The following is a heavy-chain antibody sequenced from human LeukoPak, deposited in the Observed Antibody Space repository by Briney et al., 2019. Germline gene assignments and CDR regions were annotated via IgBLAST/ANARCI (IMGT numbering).Heavy chain of an antibody. V-gene: IGHV1-8*01. D-gene: IGHD6-19*01. Sequence: GASVKVSCKASGYTFTSCDINWVRQATGQGLEWMGWMNPNSGNIGYGQSFQGRITMTRDISIGTAYMELSNLTSEDTAIYYCTRGSSGRRDNWGQGTLVIVSP. CDR2: MNPNSGNI. CDR1: GYTFTSCD. CDR3: TRGSSGRRDN. J-gene: IGHJ4*02.